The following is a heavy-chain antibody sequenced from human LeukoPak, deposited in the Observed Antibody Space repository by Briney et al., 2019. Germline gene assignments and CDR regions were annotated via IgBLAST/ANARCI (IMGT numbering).Heavy chain of an antibody. D-gene: IGHD6-13*01. Sequence: ASVRLSCKASGYTFTAYYIHWVRQAPGKGLEWMGGFDPEDGETIYAQKFQGRVTMTEDTSTDTAYMELSSLRSEDTAVYYCATSSAAAGTDAEYYFDYWGQGTLVTVSS. CDR1: GYTFTAYY. J-gene: IGHJ4*02. V-gene: IGHV1-24*01. CDR3: ATSSAAAGTDAEYYFDY. CDR2: FDPEDGET.